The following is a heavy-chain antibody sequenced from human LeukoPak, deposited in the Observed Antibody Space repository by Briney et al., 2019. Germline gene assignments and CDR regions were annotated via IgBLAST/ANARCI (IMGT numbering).Heavy chain of an antibody. J-gene: IGHJ4*02. CDR3: ASRESSMARSH. V-gene: IGHV3-7*01. CDR2: INEDGSVQ. Sequence: PGGSLRLFCAASGFIIRDYWMNWVRQVPGKGLEGVDNINEDGSVQDYVDSVRGRFTISRDNAKNSVYLQMNSLRVEDTAVYYCASRESSMARSHWGQGTLVTVSS. D-gene: IGHD3-10*01. CDR1: GFIIRDYW.